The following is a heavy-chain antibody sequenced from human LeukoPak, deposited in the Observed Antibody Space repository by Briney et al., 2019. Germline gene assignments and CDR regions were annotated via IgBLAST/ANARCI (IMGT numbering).Heavy chain of an antibody. CDR3: ARSHRDYGSGSYYIVDY. D-gene: IGHD3-10*01. CDR1: GGSITTHY. J-gene: IGHJ4*02. CDR2: VYNTGST. V-gene: IGHV4-4*07. Sequence: PSETLSLTCTVSGGSITTHYWSWIRQPAGREVEWIGRVYNTGSTKYNPSLERRVTMSVNTSSNRFSLRLRSVTAADTAVYYCARSHRDYGSGSYYIVDYWGQGTLVTVSS.